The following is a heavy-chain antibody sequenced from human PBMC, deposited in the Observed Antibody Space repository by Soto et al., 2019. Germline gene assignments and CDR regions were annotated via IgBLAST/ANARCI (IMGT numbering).Heavy chain of an antibody. V-gene: IGHV4-59*01. CDR3: ARGGRAVAGTDYYYYGMDV. CDR2: IYYSGST. D-gene: IGHD6-19*01. J-gene: IGHJ6*02. CDR1: GGSISSYY. Sequence: SETLSLTCTVSGGSISSYYWSWIRQPPGKGLEWIGYIYYSGSTNYNPSLKSRVTISVDTSKNQFSLKLSSVTAADTAVYYCARGGRAVAGTDYYYYGMDVWGQGTTVTVSS.